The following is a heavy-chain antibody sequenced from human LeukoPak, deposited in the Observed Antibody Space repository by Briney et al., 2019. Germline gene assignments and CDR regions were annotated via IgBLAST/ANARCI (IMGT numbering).Heavy chain of an antibody. CDR3: ARDKDYFDSGGAFDI. CDR1: GGSISSCY. CDR2: IYYSGST. V-gene: IGHV4-59*01. D-gene: IGHD3-22*01. Sequence: SGTLSLTCAVSGGSISSCYWSWIRQPPGKGLEWVGYIYYSGSTNYNPSLKSRGTISVDTTKNQSYLKLSSVNAADTAVYYCARDKDYFDSGGAFDIWGQGTMVTVSS. J-gene: IGHJ3*02.